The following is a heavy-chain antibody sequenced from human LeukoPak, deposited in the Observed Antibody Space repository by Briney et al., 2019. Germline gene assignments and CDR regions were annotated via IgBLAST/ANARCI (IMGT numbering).Heavy chain of an antibody. J-gene: IGHJ4*02. Sequence: GGSLSLSCAASGFIFSSYAMHWVRQAPGKGLEWVSRINSDGSSTIHADSVKGRFTISRDNAKNTLYLQMNSLRAEDTAVYYCAREVYSSGWSSFDYWGQGTLVTVSS. V-gene: IGHV3-74*01. D-gene: IGHD6-19*01. CDR1: GFIFSSYA. CDR2: INSDGSST. CDR3: AREVYSSGWSSFDY.